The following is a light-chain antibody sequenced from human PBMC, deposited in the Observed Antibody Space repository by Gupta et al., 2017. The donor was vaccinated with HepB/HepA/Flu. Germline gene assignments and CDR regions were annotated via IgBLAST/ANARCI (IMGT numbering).Light chain of an antibody. CDR3: GSYISSNTLAV. Sequence: SALTQPASVSGSPGQSLTISCTGTSSDVSWYQQHPGKAPQLLIYDVTKRPARVSYRFSGSKSGNTASLIISGLQAEDEADYYCGSYISSNTLAVFGGGTKVTVL. CDR2: DVT. CDR1: SSDV. V-gene: IGLV2-14*01. J-gene: IGLJ3*02.